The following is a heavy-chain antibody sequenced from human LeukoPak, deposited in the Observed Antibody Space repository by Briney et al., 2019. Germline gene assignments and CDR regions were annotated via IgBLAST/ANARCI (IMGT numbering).Heavy chain of an antibody. CDR1: GCTFTSYD. V-gene: IGHV1-8*01. CDR3: ARGPPRITMIVVVIPRGWFDP. D-gene: IGHD3-22*01. J-gene: IGHJ5*02. Sequence: SVKVSCKASGCTFTSYDINWVRQATGQGLEWMGWMNPNSGNTGYAQKFQGRVTMTRNTSISTAYMELSSLRSEDTAVYYCARGPPRITMIVVVIPRGWFDPWGQGTLVTVSS. CDR2: MNPNSGNT.